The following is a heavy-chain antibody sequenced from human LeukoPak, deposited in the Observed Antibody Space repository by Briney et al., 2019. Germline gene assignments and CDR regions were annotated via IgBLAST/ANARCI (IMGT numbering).Heavy chain of an antibody. CDR2: ISSSSSML. D-gene: IGHD6-13*01. V-gene: IGHV3-11*04. CDR3: TRRPYSSSWYYFDY. CDR1: GFTFSDYY. Sequence: GGSLRLSCTVSGFTFSDYYMSWVRQAPGKGLEWVSYISSSSSMLHYADSVEGRFTISRDNAKNSLYLQMSSLRVEDTAVYYCTRRPYSSSWYYFDYWGQGTLVTVSS. J-gene: IGHJ4*02.